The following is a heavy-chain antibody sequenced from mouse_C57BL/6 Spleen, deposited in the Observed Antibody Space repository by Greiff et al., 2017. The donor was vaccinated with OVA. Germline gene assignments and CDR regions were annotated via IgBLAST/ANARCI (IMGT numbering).Heavy chain of an antibody. CDR3: ARPLYYGSSRRFAY. CDR1: GYTFTSYW. Sequence: VQLQQPGAELVKPGASVKMSCKASGYTFTSYWITWVKQRPGQGLEWIGDIYPGSGSPKYNEKFKSKATLTVDTSSSTAYMQLSSLTSEDSAVYYCARPLYYGSSRRFAYWGQGTLVTVSA. D-gene: IGHD1-1*01. V-gene: IGHV1-55*01. CDR2: IYPGSGSP. J-gene: IGHJ3*01.